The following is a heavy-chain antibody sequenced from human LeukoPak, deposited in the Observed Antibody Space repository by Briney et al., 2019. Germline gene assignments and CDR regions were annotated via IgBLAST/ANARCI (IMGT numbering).Heavy chain of an antibody. D-gene: IGHD3-9*01. J-gene: IGHJ3*02. CDR1: GFIFSSYP. Sequence: GGSLRLSCAASGFIFSSYPMSWVRQAPGKGLEWVSSTSGSDGLTYYADSVRGRFTISRDNSRNTLYLQLNSLRVEGTALYYCARSSHYDILTGYSEEDAFDIWGQGTMVTVSS. V-gene: IGHV3-23*01. CDR3: ARSSHYDILTGYSEEDAFDI. CDR2: TSGSDGLT.